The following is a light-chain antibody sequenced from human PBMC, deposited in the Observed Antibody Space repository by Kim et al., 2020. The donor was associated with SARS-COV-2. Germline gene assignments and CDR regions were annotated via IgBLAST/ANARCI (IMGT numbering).Light chain of an antibody. CDR1: NIGSKS. CDR2: YDS. CDR3: QVWDSSSDHVV. J-gene: IGLJ2*01. Sequence: SYELTQPPSVSVAPGKTARITCGGNNIGSKSVHWYQQKPGQAPVLVIYYDSDRPSGIPERFSGSNSGNTATLTISRVEAEDEADYYCQVWDSSSDHVVFGGGTQLTV. V-gene: IGLV3-21*04.